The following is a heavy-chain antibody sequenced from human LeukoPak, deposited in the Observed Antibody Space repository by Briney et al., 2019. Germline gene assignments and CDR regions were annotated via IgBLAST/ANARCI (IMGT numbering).Heavy chain of an antibody. CDR1: GGSFSGYY. D-gene: IGHD5/OR15-5a*01. Sequence: SETLSLTCAVYGGSFSGYYWSWIRQPPGKGLEWIGEINHSGSTNYNPSLKSRVTISVDTSKNQFSLKLSSVTATDTALYYRARRVYGTSQYYWGQGTLVTVSS. V-gene: IGHV4-34*01. CDR3: ARRVYGTSQYY. CDR2: INHSGST. J-gene: IGHJ4*02.